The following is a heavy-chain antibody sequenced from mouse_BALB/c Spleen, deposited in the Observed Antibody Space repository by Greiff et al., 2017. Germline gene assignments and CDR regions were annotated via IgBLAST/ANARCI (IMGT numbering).Heavy chain of an antibody. J-gene: IGHJ3*01. D-gene: IGHD4-1*01. CDR1: GYTFTSYW. V-gene: IGHV1S22*01. CDR3: TRRGWDEFAY. CDR2: IYPGSGST. Sequence: LQQPGSELVRPGASVKLSCKASGYTFTSYWMHWVKQRPGQGLEWIGNIYPGSGSTNYDEKFKSKATLTVDTSSSTAYMQLSSLTSEDSAVYYGTRRGWDEFAYWGQGTLVTVSA.